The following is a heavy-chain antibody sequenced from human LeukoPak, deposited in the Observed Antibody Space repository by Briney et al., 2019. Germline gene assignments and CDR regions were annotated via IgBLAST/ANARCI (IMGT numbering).Heavy chain of an antibody. CDR3: AKGQSRVGASDPFDS. CDR2: ISGSGATT. Sequence: PGGSLRLSCAASGFTFSSCAMSWVRQAPGKGLEWVSSISGSGATTYYADSVKGRFTISRDNSNNTVYLQMNSLRAEDTAVYYCAKGQSRVGASDPFDSWGQGMQVGVSS. J-gene: IGHJ4*02. V-gene: IGHV3-23*01. D-gene: IGHD1-26*01. CDR1: GFTFSSCA.